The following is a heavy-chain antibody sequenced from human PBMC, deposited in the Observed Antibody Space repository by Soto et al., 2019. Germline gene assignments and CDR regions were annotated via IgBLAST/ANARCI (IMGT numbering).Heavy chain of an antibody. CDR2: IIPISGTR. D-gene: IGHD3-10*01. CDR1: GGSFSSYA. CDR3: ARGGSLWFETDFDY. J-gene: IGHJ4*02. Sequence: VASVKVSCKASGGSFSSYAISWVRQAPGQGLEWMGEIIPISGTRKYAQKLRGRVTITADESTRTAYMELSRLRSDDTAVYYCARGGSLWFETDFDYWGQGTLVTVSS. V-gene: IGHV1-69*13.